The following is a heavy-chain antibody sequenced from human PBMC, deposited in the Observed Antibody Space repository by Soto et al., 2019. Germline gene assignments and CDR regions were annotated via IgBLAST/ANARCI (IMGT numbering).Heavy chain of an antibody. D-gene: IGHD1-26*01. J-gene: IGHJ3*02. V-gene: IGHV4-39*01. CDR2: IYYSGST. Sequence: SETLSLTCTVSGGSISSSSYYWGWIRQPPGKGLEWIGCIYYSGSTYYNPSLKSRVTISVDTSKNQFSLKLSSVTAADTAVYYCARTAGSYSFDAFDIWGQGTMVTVSS. CDR3: ARTAGSYSFDAFDI. CDR1: GGSISSSSYY.